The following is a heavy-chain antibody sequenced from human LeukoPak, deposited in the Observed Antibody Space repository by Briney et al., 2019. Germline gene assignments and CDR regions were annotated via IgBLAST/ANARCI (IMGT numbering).Heavy chain of an antibody. CDR3: ARVEWEMATLSPITVDY. Sequence: SETLSLTCTVSGGSISSSSYYGGWIRQPPGKGLEWIGSIYYSGSTYYNPSLKSRVTISVDTSKNQFSLKLSSVTAADTAVYYCARVEWEMATLSPITVDYWGQGTLVTVSS. CDR2: IYYSGST. D-gene: IGHD5-24*01. J-gene: IGHJ4*02. V-gene: IGHV4-39*07. CDR1: GGSISSSSYY.